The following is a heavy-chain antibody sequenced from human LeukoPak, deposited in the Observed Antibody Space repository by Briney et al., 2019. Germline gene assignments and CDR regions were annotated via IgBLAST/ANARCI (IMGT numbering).Heavy chain of an antibody. CDR2: MNPNSGNT. J-gene: IGHJ6*02. V-gene: IGHV1-8*02. D-gene: IGHD3-3*01. Sequence: ASVKVSCKASGYTFTNYYMHWVRQATGQGLEWMGWMNPNSGNTGYAQKFQGRVTMTRNTSISTAYMELSSLRSEDTAVYYCARGTKYYDFWSGYYTGPNYYGMDVWGQGTTVTVSS. CDR1: GYTFTNYY. CDR3: ARGTKYYDFWSGYYTGPNYYGMDV.